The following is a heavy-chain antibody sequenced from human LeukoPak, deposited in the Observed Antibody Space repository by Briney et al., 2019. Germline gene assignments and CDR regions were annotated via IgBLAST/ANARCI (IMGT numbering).Heavy chain of an antibody. CDR3: ARGLTHYQPFNY. Sequence: PSETLSLTCTVSGGSISSHYWNWIRQSPGKGLEWIGYMYYSGSTNYNPSLKSRVTISVDTSKNQFSLKLSSVTAADTAVYYCARGLTHYQPFNYWGQGTLVTVSS. D-gene: IGHD2-2*01. J-gene: IGHJ4*02. CDR2: MYYSGST. V-gene: IGHV4-59*11. CDR1: GGSISSHY.